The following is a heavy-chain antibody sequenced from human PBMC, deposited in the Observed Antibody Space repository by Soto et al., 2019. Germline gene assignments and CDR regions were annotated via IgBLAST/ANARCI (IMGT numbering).Heavy chain of an antibody. CDR2: IYYSGST. J-gene: IGHJ6*03. CDR1: GGSISSYY. D-gene: IGHD6-13*01. CDR3: ARGAAAYYYYYMDV. V-gene: IGHV4-59*01. Sequence: SETLSLTCTVSGGSISSYYWSWIRQPPGKGLEWIGYIYYSGSTNYNPSLKSRVTISVDTSKNQFSLKLSSVTAADTAVYYCARGAAAYYYYYMDVWGKGTTVTVSS.